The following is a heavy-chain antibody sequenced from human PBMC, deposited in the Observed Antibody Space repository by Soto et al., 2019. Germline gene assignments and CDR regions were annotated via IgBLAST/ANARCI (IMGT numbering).Heavy chain of an antibody. D-gene: IGHD3-22*01. V-gene: IGHV3-15*07. Sequence: EVQLVESGGGLVKPGGSLRLSCAASGFTFSNAWIKWVRQAPGKGLEWVGRIKSKTDGGTTDFAAPVKGRFAISRDDSINMWYLQMQSLKTEETGRYDCTTASYSPMIVFRFDYWGHGTLVTVSS. CDR1: GFTFSNAW. J-gene: IGHJ4*01. CDR3: TTASYSPMIVFRFDY. CDR2: IKSKTDGGTT.